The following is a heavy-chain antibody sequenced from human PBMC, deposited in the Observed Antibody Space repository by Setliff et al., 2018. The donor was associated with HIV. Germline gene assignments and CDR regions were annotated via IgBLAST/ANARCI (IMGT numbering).Heavy chain of an antibody. J-gene: IGHJ5*02. CDR3: ARAPGSSSSRGWFDP. Sequence: ASVKVSCKASGGAFSSYAISWVRQAPGQGLEWMGGIIPIFGGTNYAQKFQGWVTMTRDTSISTAYMELSRLRSDDTAVYYCARAPGSSSSRGWFDPWGQGTLVTVSS. V-gene: IGHV1-2*04. D-gene: IGHD6-6*01. CDR2: IIPIFGGT. CDR1: GGAFSSYA.